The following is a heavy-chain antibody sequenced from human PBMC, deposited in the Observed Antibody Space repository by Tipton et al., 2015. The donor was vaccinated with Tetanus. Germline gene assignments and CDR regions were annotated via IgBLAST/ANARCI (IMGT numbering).Heavy chain of an antibody. J-gene: IGHJ5*02. Sequence: SLRLSCVASGFIVSSHYMSWVRQAPGKGLEWVSVMYSGGDTYYVDSVKGRFSISRDNAKDTLYLQMNSLRVEDTAVYYRAKDPASRGWFDPWGQGTLVSVSS. CDR1: GFIVSSHY. CDR3: AKDPASRGWFDP. CDR2: MYSGGDT. V-gene: IGHV3-53*01.